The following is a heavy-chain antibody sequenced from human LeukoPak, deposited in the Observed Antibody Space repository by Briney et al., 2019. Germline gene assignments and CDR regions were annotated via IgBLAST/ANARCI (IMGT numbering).Heavy chain of an antibody. CDR3: ARGRYDSSPFLQH. D-gene: IGHD3-22*01. Sequence: GGSLRLSCAASGFTFSDYYMSWIRQAPGKGLEWVSYISSSGSIIYYADSVKGRFTISRDNAKNSMYLQMNSLRAEDTAVYYCARGRYDSSPFLQHWGQGTLVTVSS. CDR2: ISSSGSII. CDR1: GFTFSDYY. J-gene: IGHJ1*01. V-gene: IGHV3-11*01.